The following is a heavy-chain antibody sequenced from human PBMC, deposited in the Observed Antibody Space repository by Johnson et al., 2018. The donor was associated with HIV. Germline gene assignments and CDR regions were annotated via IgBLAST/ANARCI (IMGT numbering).Heavy chain of an antibody. CDR2: ISGRGGSI. J-gene: IGHJ3*02. CDR1: GFAFSDYA. Sequence: VQLVESGGGLVQPGGSLRLSCAASGFAFSDYAMSWIRQAPGKGLEWVSCISGRGGSIYYADSARGRFTISRDNSKNTLYLQMNGLRAEDTALYYCAKDQGYSRSWGGFDIWGQGTMVTVSS. D-gene: IGHD6-13*01. V-gene: IGHV3-23*04. CDR3: AKDQGYSRSWGGFDI.